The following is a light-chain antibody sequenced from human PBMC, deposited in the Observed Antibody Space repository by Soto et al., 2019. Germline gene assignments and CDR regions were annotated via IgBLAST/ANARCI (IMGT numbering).Light chain of an antibody. CDR1: QSISDN. CDR2: GES. CDR3: QHYKNWPLT. V-gene: IGKV3-15*01. Sequence: IVMTQSPATLSVSPGERATLSYRASQSISDNLAWYLQTLGQAPRLLIYGESTRATGVPDRFSGSGSWTEFILTISGLQSEYFAVYYCQHYKNWPLTFGGGTKVEIK. J-gene: IGKJ4*01.